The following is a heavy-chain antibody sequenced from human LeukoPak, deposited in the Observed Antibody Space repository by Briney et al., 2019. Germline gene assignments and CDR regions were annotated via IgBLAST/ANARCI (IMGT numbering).Heavy chain of an antibody. J-gene: IGHJ5*02. CDR1: GYTFTSYD. CDR3: ARGGRGRNWFDP. D-gene: IGHD3-10*01. CDR2: MNPNSGNT. V-gene: IGHV1-8*03. Sequence: ASVKVSCKASGYTFTSYDINWVRQATGQGLEWMGWMNPNSGNTGYAQKFQGRVTITRNTSISTAYMELSGLRSEDTAVYYCARGGRGRNWFDPWGQGTLVTVSS.